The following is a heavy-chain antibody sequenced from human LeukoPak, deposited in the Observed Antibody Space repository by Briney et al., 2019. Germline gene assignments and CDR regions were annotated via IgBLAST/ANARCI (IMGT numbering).Heavy chain of an antibody. D-gene: IGHD1-20*01. CDR3: VKGQGKWNDYGMDV. Sequence: GGSLRLSCAASGFTFSSYAMHWVRQAPGKGLEHVSAISRNGSSTDYADSVKGRFTISRDNAKNTLYLQMKSLRAEDTAVYYCVKGQGKWNDYGMDVWGQGTTVTVSS. CDR1: GFTFSSYA. CDR2: ISRNGSST. V-gene: IGHV3-64D*06. J-gene: IGHJ6*01.